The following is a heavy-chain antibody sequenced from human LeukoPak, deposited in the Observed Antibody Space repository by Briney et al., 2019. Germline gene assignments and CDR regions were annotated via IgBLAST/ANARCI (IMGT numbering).Heavy chain of an antibody. J-gene: IGHJ4*02. D-gene: IGHD6-6*01. CDR2: INPNSGGT. CDR3: ARQYSTSSFDS. CDR1: GYSITGYY. Sequence: ASVTVSCKASGYSITGYYMHWGRQAPGQGIEWMGWINPNSGGTKYAQKFHGRVTMTRHTSISIAYMELRRLRSDDTAVYYCARQYSTSSFDSWGQGTLVIVSS. V-gene: IGHV1-2*02.